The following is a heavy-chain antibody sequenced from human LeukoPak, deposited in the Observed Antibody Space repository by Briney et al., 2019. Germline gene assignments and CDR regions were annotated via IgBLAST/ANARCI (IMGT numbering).Heavy chain of an antibody. D-gene: IGHD6-13*01. CDR2: IYYSGST. Sequence: PSQTLSLTCTVSGGSISSDNYSWSWIRQPPGKGLEWIGFIYYSGSTNYNPSLKSRVAISVDTSKNQFSLKLSSVTAADTAVYYCARVSSNNWYNERGAFDIWGQGTMVTVSS. J-gene: IGHJ3*02. V-gene: IGHV4-61*01. CDR1: GGSISSDNYS. CDR3: ARVSSNNWYNERGAFDI.